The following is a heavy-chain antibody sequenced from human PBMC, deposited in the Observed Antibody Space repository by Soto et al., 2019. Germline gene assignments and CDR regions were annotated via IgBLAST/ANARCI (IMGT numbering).Heavy chain of an antibody. CDR3: ARERSSGWYVDY. V-gene: IGHV1-8*01. CDR1: GYTFTSYD. J-gene: IGHJ4*02. CDR2: MNPNSGNT. Sequence: ASVKVSCEASGYTFTSYDINWVRQATGQGLEWMGWMNPNSGNTGYAQKFQGRVTMTRNTSISTAYMELSSLRSEDTAVYYCARERSSGWYVDYWGQGTLVTVSS. D-gene: IGHD6-19*01.